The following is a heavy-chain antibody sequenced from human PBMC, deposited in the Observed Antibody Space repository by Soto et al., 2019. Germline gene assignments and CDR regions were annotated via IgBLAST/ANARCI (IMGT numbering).Heavy chain of an antibody. D-gene: IGHD6-6*01. V-gene: IGHV3-53*01. Sequence: EVQLVESGGGLIQPGGSLRLSCAASGFTVSSNYMSWVRQAPGKGLEWVSVIYSGGSTYYADSVKGRFTISRDNSKNTMYLQMNSLRAEDTAVYYCARDRVEQLATLYYYYGMDVWGQGTTVTVSS. CDR2: IYSGGST. CDR3: ARDRVEQLATLYYYYGMDV. CDR1: GFTVSSNY. J-gene: IGHJ6*02.